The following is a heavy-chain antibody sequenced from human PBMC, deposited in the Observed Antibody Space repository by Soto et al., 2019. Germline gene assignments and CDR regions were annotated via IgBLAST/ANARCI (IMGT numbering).Heavy chain of an antibody. CDR2: IKSDGSSI. D-gene: IGHD3-10*01. V-gene: IGHV3-74*01. CDR3: ARGGFSGSGSYIQGDY. J-gene: IGHJ4*02. Sequence: VQLVESGGGLVQPGGSLRLSCAASGFTFSSYWMHWVRQAPGKGLVWVSRIKSDGSSISYADSVKGRFTISRDNAKNTLYLQMNSLRAEDTAVYYCARGGFSGSGSYIQGDYWGQGTLVTVSS. CDR1: GFTFSSYW.